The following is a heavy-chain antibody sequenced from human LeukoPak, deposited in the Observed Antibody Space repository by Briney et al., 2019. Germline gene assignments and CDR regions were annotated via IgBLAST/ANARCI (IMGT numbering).Heavy chain of an antibody. CDR2: IYYTGST. Sequence: PSETLSLTCIVSGGPISSYYWSWIRQPPGKGLEWIGYIYYTGSTNYNPSLKSRVTISIDTSKNQFSLKLSSVTAADTAVYYCARGSSGYSYGWSQGTLVTVSS. V-gene: IGHV4-59*01. CDR1: GGPISSYY. J-gene: IGHJ4*02. CDR3: ARGSSGYSYG. D-gene: IGHD5-18*01.